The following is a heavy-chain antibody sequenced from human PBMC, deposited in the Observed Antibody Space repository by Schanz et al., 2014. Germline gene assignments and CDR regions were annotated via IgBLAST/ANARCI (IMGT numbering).Heavy chain of an antibody. CDR3: ARDSAGTAFGVLDS. J-gene: IGHJ4*02. Sequence: EVHLEESGGGVVQPGRSLRLSCVASGFNVSKSYVSWVRQAQGKGLEWVSLIYKSGSAFYADSVKGRLTISRDNSKNTVYLEMNRLRTEDTALYYCARDSAGTAFGVLDSWGQGTLVTVSS. V-gene: IGHV3-66*02. D-gene: IGHD1-1*01. CDR1: GFNVSKSY. CDR2: IYKSGSA.